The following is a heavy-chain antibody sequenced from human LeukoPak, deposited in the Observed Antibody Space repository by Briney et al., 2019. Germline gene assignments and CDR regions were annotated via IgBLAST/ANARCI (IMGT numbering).Heavy chain of an antibody. V-gene: IGHV3-23*01. D-gene: IGHD2-2*01. CDR1: GFTFSSYA. CDR3: AKDWTSIVVVPAANY. J-gene: IGHJ4*02. CDR2: ISGSGGST. Sequence: GSLRLSCAASGFTFSSYAMSWVRQAPGKGLEWVSAISGSGGSTYYADSVKGRFTISRDNSKNTLYLQMNSLRAEDTAVYYCAKDWTSIVVVPAANYWGQGTLVTVSS.